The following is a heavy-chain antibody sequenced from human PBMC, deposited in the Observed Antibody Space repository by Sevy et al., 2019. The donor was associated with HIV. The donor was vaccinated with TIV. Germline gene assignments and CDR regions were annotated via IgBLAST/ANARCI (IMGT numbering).Heavy chain of an antibody. CDR2: IYYSGST. CDR1: GGSISSYY. CDR3: AGHNKHCDFWSDLNWSDP. J-gene: IGHJ5*02. D-gene: IGHD3-3*01. V-gene: IGHV4-59*08. Sequence: SETLSLTCTVSGGSISSYYWSWIRQPPGKGLEWIGYIYYSGSTNYNPSLKSRVTISVDTSKNQFSLKLSSVTDADTAVYYCAGHNKHCDFWSDLNWSDPWGQGTLVTVSS.